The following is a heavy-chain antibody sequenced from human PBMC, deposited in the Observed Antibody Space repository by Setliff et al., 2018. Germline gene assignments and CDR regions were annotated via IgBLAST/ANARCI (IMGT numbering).Heavy chain of an antibody. Sequence: ASVKVSCKTSGYNFITFGISWVRQAPGQGLEWMGWISPYNGKTDYAEKLRGRVTMTTDTSTTTAYLELTSLRYDDTAVYYCVRGPGPSVVVAIPFDHWGQGSLVTVSS. V-gene: IGHV1-18*01. D-gene: IGHD3-22*01. J-gene: IGHJ4*02. CDR2: ISPYNGKT. CDR1: GYNFITFG. CDR3: VRGPGPSVVVAIPFDH.